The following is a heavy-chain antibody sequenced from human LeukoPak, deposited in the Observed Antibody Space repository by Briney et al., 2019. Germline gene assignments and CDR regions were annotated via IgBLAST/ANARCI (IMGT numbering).Heavy chain of an antibody. CDR3: ATAGTGSYPR. V-gene: IGHV3-30-3*01. CDR2: ISYDGSKV. D-gene: IGHD1-1*01. Sequence: GGSLRLSCAASGFTFSNYAMHWVRQAPGKGLEWVAVISYDGSKVYYGDSVKGRFTISRDNSKNTLYLQMDSLSAEDTAVYYCATAGTGSYPRWGQGTLVTVSS. J-gene: IGHJ4*02. CDR1: GFTFSNYA.